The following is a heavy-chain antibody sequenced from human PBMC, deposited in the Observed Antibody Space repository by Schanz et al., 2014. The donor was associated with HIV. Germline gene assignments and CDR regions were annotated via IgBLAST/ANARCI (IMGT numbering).Heavy chain of an antibody. Sequence: EVQLVESGGGLVQPGRSLRLSCAASGFTFDEYAMHWVRQAPGKGLEWVSSISWNSGSIDYADSAKGRFTISRDNAKNSLYLQMNSLRVEDTALFYCVSQGHTDEGNFELWGQGTTVTVSS. CDR1: GFTFDEYA. J-gene: IGHJ3*01. CDR2: ISWNSGSI. V-gene: IGHV3-9*01. CDR3: VSQGHTDEGNFEL.